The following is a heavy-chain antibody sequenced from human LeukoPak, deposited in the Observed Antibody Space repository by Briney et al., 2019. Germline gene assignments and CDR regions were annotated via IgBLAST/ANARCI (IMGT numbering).Heavy chain of an antibody. J-gene: IGHJ4*02. CDR2: INPNSGGT. CDR3: ARPRKYYDSSGRFDY. V-gene: IGHV1-2*02. Sequence: ASVKVSCKASGYTFTGYYMHWVRQAPGQGLVWMGWINPNSGGTNYAQKFQGRVTMTRDTSISTAYMELSRLRSDDTAVYYCARPRKYYDSSGRFDYWGQGTLVTVSS. D-gene: IGHD3-22*01. CDR1: GYTFTGYY.